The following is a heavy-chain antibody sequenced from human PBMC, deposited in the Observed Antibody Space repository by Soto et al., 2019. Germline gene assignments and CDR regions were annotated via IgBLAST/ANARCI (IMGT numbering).Heavy chain of an antibody. Sequence: SVKVSCKASGGTFSSYAISWVRQAPGQGLEWMGGIIPIFGTANYAQKFQGRVTITADESTSTAYMELSSLRSEDTAVYYCARDRCSGGSCYSVDYWGQGTLVTVSS. V-gene: IGHV1-69*13. CDR1: GGTFSSYA. J-gene: IGHJ4*02. CDR2: IIPIFGTA. D-gene: IGHD2-15*01. CDR3: ARDRCSGGSCYSVDY.